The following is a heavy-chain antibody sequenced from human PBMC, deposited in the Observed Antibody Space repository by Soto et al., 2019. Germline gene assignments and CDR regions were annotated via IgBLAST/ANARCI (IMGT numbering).Heavy chain of an antibody. J-gene: IGHJ5*02. CDR3: ARVPDR. CDR1: GCSVTCRGYS. D-gene: IGHD2-2*01. Sequence: PSETLSLTFAVSGCSVTCRGYSWSWIRQPPGKGLEWIGYIYHSGSTYYNPSLKSRVTISVDRSKNQFSLKLSSVTAADTAVYYCARVPDRWGQGTLVTVS. CDR2: IYHSGST. V-gene: IGHV4-30-2*01.